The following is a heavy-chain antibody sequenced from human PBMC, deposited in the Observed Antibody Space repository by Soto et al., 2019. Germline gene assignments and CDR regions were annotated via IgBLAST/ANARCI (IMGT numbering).Heavy chain of an antibody. CDR3: ARHPSSIAAAGTPHRSYYYYGMDV. V-gene: IGHV5-51*01. D-gene: IGHD6-13*01. CDR2: IYPGDSDT. Sequence: GESLKISCKGSGYSFTSYWIGWVRQMPGKGLEWMGIIYPGDSDTRYSPSFQGQVTISADKSISTAYLQWSSLKASDTAMYYCARHPSSIAAAGTPHRSYYYYGMDVWGQGTTVTVSS. J-gene: IGHJ6*02. CDR1: GYSFTSYW.